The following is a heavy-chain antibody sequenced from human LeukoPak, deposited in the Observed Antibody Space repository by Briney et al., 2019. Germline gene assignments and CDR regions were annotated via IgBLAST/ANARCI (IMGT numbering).Heavy chain of an antibody. V-gene: IGHV3-48*04. J-gene: IGHJ4*02. D-gene: IGHD6-19*01. CDR3: AREDSGAVALDY. Sequence: GGSLRLSCAAFGFTFSDYNMNWVRQAPGKGLEWVAYISGSSSTIYYADSVKGRFTISRDNAMNTLYLQMNSLRAEDTAVYYCAREDSGAVALDYWGQGALVTVSS. CDR1: GFTFSDYN. CDR2: ISGSSSTI.